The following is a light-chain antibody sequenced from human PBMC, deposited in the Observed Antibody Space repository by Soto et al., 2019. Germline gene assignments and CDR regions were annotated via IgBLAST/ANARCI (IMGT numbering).Light chain of an antibody. V-gene: IGLV2-14*03. CDR3: TSLTTSTTMI. Sequence: QSDLTQPASVSGSPGQSITISCTGTSSDIGAYNFVSWYHQHPGKAPQLMLYDVNIRPSGVSNRFSGSKSGNTASLTISGLQAEDEADYYCTSLTTSTTMIFGGGTKVTVL. CDR1: SSDIGAYNF. CDR2: DVN. J-gene: IGLJ2*01.